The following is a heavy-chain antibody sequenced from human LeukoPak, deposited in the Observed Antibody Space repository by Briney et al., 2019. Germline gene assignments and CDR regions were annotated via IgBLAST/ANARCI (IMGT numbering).Heavy chain of an antibody. D-gene: IGHD5-12*01. CDR3: ARVGLDRRGYSGYEAFDY. J-gene: IGHJ4*02. V-gene: IGHV3-7*01. CDR1: GFTFSSYW. Sequence: GGSLRLSCAASGFTFSSYWMSWVRQAPGKGLEWVANIKEDGSEKYYVDSVKGRFTISRDNAKNSLYLQINSLRAEDTAVYYCARVGLDRRGYSGYEAFDYWGQGTLVTVSS. CDR2: IKEDGSEK.